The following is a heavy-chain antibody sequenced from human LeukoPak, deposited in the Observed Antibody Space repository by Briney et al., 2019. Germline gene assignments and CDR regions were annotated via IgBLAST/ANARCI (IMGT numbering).Heavy chain of an antibody. CDR2: IYYTGST. D-gene: IGHD3-3*01. V-gene: IGHV4-59*12. Sequence: SETLSLTCTVSGGSISPYSWSWVRQPPGKGLEWIGYIYYTGSTNYNPSLKSRVTISVDTSKNHISLKLTSVTAADTAVYYCAREGGFYRPLDYSGQGTLVTVSA. J-gene: IGHJ4*02. CDR3: AREGGFYRPLDY. CDR1: GGSISPYS.